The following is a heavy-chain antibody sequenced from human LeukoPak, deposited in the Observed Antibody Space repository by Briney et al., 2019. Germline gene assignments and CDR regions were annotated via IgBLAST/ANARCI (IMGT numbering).Heavy chain of an antibody. CDR1: GGSISSSSYY. D-gene: IGHD3-10*01. CDR2: IYYSGST. J-gene: IGHJ3*02. CDR3: ATGEGDQDAFDI. V-gene: IGHV4-39*07. Sequence: SETLSLTCTVSGGSISSSSYYWGWIRQPPGKGLEWIGSIYYSGSTYYHPSLKSRVTISVDTSKNQFSLKLSSVTAADTAVYYCATGEGDQDAFDIWGQGTMVTVSS.